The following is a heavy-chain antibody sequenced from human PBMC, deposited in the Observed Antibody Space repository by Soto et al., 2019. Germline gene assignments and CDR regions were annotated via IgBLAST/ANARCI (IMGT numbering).Heavy chain of an antibody. J-gene: IGHJ6*02. CDR2: INPSCGST. CDR3: ARSDGGEGGMDV. D-gene: IGHD3-16*01. Sequence: QVQLVQSGAEVKKPGASVKVSCKASGYTFTSYYMHWVRQAPGQGLEWMGIINPSCGSTSYAQKIQGRVTMPGDTSTSTVYMELSSLRSEDTAVYYCARSDGGEGGMDVWGQGTTVTVSS. CDR1: GYTFTSYY. V-gene: IGHV1-46*01.